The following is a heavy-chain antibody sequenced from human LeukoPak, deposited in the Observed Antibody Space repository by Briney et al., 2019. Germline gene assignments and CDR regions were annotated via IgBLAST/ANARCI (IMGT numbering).Heavy chain of an antibody. J-gene: IGHJ4*02. Sequence: SETLSLTCTVSGGSISSSSYYWGWIRQPPGKGLEWIGSIYYSGSTYYNPSLKSRVTISVDTSKNQFSLKLSSVTAADTAVYYCARDRSPSTVVYYYFDYWGQGTLVTVSS. V-gene: IGHV4-39*07. CDR1: GGSISSSSYY. D-gene: IGHD4-23*01. CDR3: ARDRSPSTVVYYYFDY. CDR2: IYYSGST.